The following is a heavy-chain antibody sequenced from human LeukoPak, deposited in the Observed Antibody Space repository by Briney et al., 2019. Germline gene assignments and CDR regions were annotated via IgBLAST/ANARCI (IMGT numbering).Heavy chain of an antibody. CDR1: GFIFSTYS. J-gene: IGHJ4*02. V-gene: IGHV3-21*01. D-gene: IGHD6-13*01. CDR3: ARVIAAAGRISED. Sequence: GGSLRLSCAASGFIFSTYSMTWVRQAPGKGPEWVASISSSTAYTSYADSVKGRFTVSRDSSKNTLYLQMNSLRAEDTAVYYCARVIAAAGRISEDWGQGTLVTVSS. CDR2: ISSSTAYT.